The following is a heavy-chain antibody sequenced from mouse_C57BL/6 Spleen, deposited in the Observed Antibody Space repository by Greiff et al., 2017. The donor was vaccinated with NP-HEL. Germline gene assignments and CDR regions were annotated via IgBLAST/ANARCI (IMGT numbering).Heavy chain of an antibody. Sequence: QVQLKQSGAELVRPGASVTLSCKASGYTFTDYEMHWVKQTPVHGLEWIGAIDPETGGTAYNQKFKGKAILTADKSSSTAYMELRSLTSEDSAVYYCTKNWLAWFAYWGQGTLVTVSA. J-gene: IGHJ3*01. CDR1: GYTFTDYE. D-gene: IGHD4-1*01. CDR2: IDPETGGT. V-gene: IGHV1-15*01. CDR3: TKNWLAWFAY.